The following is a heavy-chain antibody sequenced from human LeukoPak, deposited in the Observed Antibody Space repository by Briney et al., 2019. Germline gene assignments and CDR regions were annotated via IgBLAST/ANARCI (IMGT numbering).Heavy chain of an antibody. Sequence: GGSLRLSCAASGFTFSNYDMHWVRQVTGKGLEWVSAIGTAGDTYYPGSLKGRFTISRDNSKNTLYLQMNSLRAEDTAVYYCAKVRLGYCSGGSCSRGGTSMDVWGRGTTVTISS. CDR2: IGTAGDT. CDR1: GFTFSNYD. D-gene: IGHD2-15*01. V-gene: IGHV3-13*01. J-gene: IGHJ6*03. CDR3: AKVRLGYCSGGSCSRGGTSMDV.